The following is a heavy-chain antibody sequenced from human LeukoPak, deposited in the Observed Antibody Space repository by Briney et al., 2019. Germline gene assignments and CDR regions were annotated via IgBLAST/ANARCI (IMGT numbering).Heavy chain of an antibody. CDR1: GGTFSSYA. V-gene: IGHV1-69*13. D-gene: IGHD3-16*02. CDR3: ASQMITFGGVIVNWFDP. J-gene: IGHJ5*02. Sequence: SVKVSCKASGGTFSSYAISWVRQAPGQGLEWMGRIIPIFGTANYAQKFQGRVTITADESTSTAYMELSSLRSEDTAVYYCASQMITFGGVIVNWFDPWGQGTLVTVSS. CDR2: IIPIFGTA.